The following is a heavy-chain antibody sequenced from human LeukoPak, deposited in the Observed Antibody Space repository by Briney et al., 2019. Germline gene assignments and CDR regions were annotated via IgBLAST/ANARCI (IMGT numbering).Heavy chain of an antibody. Sequence: GGSLRLSCAASGFTFSSYTMSWVRQAPGKGLEWVTVISYDGNDEYYADSVKGRFTISRDKSKSTLYLQMNSLRAEDTGVYYCARGGDYNFWSGYSYGMDVWGQGTTVSVSS. CDR3: ARGGDYNFWSGYSYGMDV. D-gene: IGHD3-3*01. CDR2: ISYDGNDE. CDR1: GFTFSSYT. V-gene: IGHV3-30*04. J-gene: IGHJ6*02.